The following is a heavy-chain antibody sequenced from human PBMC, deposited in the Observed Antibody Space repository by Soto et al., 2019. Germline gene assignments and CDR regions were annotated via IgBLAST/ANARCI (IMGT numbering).Heavy chain of an antibody. J-gene: IGHJ6*02. Sequence: QVQLVESGGGVVLPGRSLRLSCAASGFTFSSYGMHWVRQAPGKGLEWVAVIWYDGSNKYYADSVKGRFTISRDNSKNTLYLQMNSLRAEDTAVYYCARDVEDSSSWYGYYYYYGMDVWGQGTTVTVSS. V-gene: IGHV3-33*01. CDR3: ARDVEDSSSWYGYYYYYGMDV. D-gene: IGHD6-13*01. CDR2: IWYDGSNK. CDR1: GFTFSSYG.